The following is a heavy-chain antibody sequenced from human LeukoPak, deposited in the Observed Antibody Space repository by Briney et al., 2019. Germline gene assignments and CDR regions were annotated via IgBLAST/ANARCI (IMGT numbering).Heavy chain of an antibody. J-gene: IGHJ5*02. CDR1: GCTFTTYG. D-gene: IGHD3-22*01. CDR3: ARDRVSMTVAVLTPFDP. V-gene: IGHV1-18*01. CDR2: ISAYNGNT. Sequence: ASVTVSCKASGCTFTTYGISWVRQAPGQGLEGMGWISAYNGNTNYAQKFQGRVTMTTDTSTSTAYMELRSLRSDDTAVYYCARDRVSMTVAVLTPFDPWGQGTLVTVSS.